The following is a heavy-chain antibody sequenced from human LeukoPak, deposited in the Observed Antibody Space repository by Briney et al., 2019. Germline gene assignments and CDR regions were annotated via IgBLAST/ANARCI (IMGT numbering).Heavy chain of an antibody. J-gene: IGHJ4*02. CDR2: LYFTENT. CDR1: GASISSYY. Sequence: SETLSLTCAVSGASISSYYWSWIRQPPRKGLEWIGYLYFTENTNYNPSLKSRVTISADTSKNQFSLKLNSVTAADTAVYYRARLLASYSSGWPYYFDYWGQGVLVTVSS. CDR3: ARLLASYSSGWPYYFDY. V-gene: IGHV4-59*08. D-gene: IGHD6-19*01.